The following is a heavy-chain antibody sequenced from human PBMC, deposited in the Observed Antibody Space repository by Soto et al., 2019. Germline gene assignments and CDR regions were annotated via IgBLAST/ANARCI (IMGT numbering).Heavy chain of an antibody. D-gene: IGHD3-22*01. CDR3: SRTDRSDFYFDS. CDR2: INWNGGST. CDR1: GFTFDDYG. J-gene: IGHJ4*02. V-gene: IGHV3-20*03. Sequence: GSLRLSSAAYGFTFDDYGMSWVRQAPGKGLEWVSRINWNGGSTGYADSVKGRFTISRDNAKNTLYLQMNGLRAEDTALYYCSRTDRSDFYFDSWGQGT.